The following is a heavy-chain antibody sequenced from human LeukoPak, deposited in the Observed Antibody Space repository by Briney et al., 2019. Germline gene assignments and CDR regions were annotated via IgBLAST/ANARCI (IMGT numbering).Heavy chain of an antibody. J-gene: IGHJ4*02. CDR1: GGSTSSSSYY. D-gene: IGHD5-24*01. V-gene: IGHV4-39*07. CDR3: ARALRDGYNLEYYFDY. Sequence: SETLSLTCTVSGGSTSSSSYYWVWIRQPPGKGLGWIGSIYYSGSTYYNPSLKSRVTISVDTSKNQFSLKLSSVTAADTAVYYCARALRDGYNLEYYFDYWGQGTLVTVSS. CDR2: IYYSGST.